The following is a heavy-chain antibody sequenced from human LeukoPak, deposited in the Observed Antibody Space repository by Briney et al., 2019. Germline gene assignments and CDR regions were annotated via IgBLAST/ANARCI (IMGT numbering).Heavy chain of an antibody. CDR1: GGSISSYY. V-gene: IGHV4-59*01. Sequence: SETLSLTCTVSGGSISSYYWSWIRQPPGKGLEWIGYIYYSGSTNYNPSLKSRVTISVDTSKSQFSLKLSSVTAADTAVYYCARTDYATYYGMDVWGQGTTVTVSS. J-gene: IGHJ6*02. D-gene: IGHD4-17*01. CDR2: IYYSGST. CDR3: ARTDYATYYGMDV.